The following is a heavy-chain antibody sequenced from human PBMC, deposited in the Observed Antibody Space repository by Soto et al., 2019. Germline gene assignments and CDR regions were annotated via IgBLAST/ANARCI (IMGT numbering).Heavy chain of an antibody. CDR1: VFTFSSYW. V-gene: IGHV3-74*01. D-gene: IGHD6-19*01. CDR2: INSDGSST. J-gene: IGHJ6*02. CDR3: ASPYMYSSGLYFYGMDV. Sequence: PGGSLRLSCAASVFTFSSYWMHWVRQAPGKGLVWVSRINSDGSSTSYADSVKGRFTISRDNAKNTVYLQMNSLRAEDTAVYYCASPYMYSSGLYFYGMDVWGQGTTVTVSS.